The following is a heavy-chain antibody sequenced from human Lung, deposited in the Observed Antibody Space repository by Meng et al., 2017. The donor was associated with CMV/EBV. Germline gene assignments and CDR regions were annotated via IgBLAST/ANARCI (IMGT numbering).Heavy chain of an antibody. V-gene: IGHV3-15*01. CDR3: TKDPPYTGGGYSEL. D-gene: IGHD3-16*01. Sequence: GEXXKIPFAALGIIFRNAWLTWVRQVPGKGLEWVGRIKSIFDGATSDYAAPVKGRFLISRDDSKNTLYLQMNSLKTEDTGVYYCTKDPPYTGGGYSELWGQGXLVTVSS. J-gene: IGHJ1*01. CDR2: IKSIFDGATS. CDR1: GIIFRNAW.